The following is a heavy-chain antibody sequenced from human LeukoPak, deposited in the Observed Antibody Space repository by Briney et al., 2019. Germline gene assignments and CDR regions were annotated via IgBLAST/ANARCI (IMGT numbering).Heavy chain of an antibody. CDR3: ARVVPAAVPYYYYGMDV. V-gene: IGHV4-34*01. J-gene: IGHJ6*02. Sequence: SETLSLTCAVYGGSFSGYYWSWIRQPPGKGLEWIGEINHSGSTNYNPSLKSRVTISVDTSKNQFSLKLSSATAADTAVYYCARVVPAAVPYYYYGMDVWGQGTTVTVSS. CDR1: GGSFSGYY. CDR2: INHSGST. D-gene: IGHD2-2*02.